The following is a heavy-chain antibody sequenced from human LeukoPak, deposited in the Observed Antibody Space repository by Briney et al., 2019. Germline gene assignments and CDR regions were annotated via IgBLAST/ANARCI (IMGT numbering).Heavy chain of an antibody. CDR1: GFTFSSYA. V-gene: IGHV3-64*01. CDR2: ISSNGGST. Sequence: PGGSLRLSCAASGFTFSSYAMHWVRQAPGKGLEYVSAISSNGGSTYYANSVEGRFTISRDNSKNTLYLQMGSLRADDMAVYYCARAPRGAVAGYYFDDWGQGTLVTVSS. J-gene: IGHJ4*02. CDR3: ARAPRGAVAGYYFDD. D-gene: IGHD6-19*01.